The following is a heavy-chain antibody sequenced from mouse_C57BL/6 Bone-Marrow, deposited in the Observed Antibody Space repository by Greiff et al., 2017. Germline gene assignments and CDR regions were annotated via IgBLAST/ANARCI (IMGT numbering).Heavy chain of an antibody. V-gene: IGHV1-26*01. CDR3: AREGDWDWYFDV. D-gene: IGHD4-1*01. J-gene: IGHJ1*03. Sequence: EVKLVESGPELVKPGASVKISCKASGYTFTDYYMNWVKQSHGKSLEWIGDINPNNGGTSYNQKFKGKATLTVDKSSSTAYMELRSLTSEDSAVYYCAREGDWDWYFDVWGTGTTVTVSS. CDR2: INPNNGGT. CDR1: GYTFTDYY.